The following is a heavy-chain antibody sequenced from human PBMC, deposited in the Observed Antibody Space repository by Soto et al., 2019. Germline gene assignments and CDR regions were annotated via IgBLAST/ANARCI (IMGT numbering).Heavy chain of an antibody. J-gene: IGHJ4*02. CDR3: ARDSNTDYYGSGSYYWSY. Sequence: ASVKVSCKASGYTFTGYYMHWVRQAPGQGLEWMGWINPNSGGTNYAQKFQGRVTMTRDTPISTAYMELSRLRSDDTAVYYCARDSNTDYYGSGSYYWSYWGQGTLVTVSS. V-gene: IGHV1-2*02. CDR2: INPNSGGT. CDR1: GYTFTGYY. D-gene: IGHD3-10*01.